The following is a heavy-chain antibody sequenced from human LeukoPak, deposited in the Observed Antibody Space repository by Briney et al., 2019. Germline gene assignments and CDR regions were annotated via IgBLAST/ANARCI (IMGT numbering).Heavy chain of an antibody. CDR1: GGSISSGSCY. Sequence: RSSETLSLTCTVSGGSISSGSCYWSWIRQPAGKGLEWIGRIYTSGSTNYNPSLKSRVTISVDTSKNQFSLKLSSVTAADTAVYYCAREARMVRGVIGMDVWGKGTTVTVSS. V-gene: IGHV4-61*02. CDR2: IYTSGST. J-gene: IGHJ6*04. CDR3: AREARMVRGVIGMDV. D-gene: IGHD3-10*01.